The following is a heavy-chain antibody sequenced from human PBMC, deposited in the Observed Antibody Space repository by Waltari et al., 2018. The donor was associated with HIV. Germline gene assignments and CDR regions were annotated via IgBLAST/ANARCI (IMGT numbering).Heavy chain of an antibody. D-gene: IGHD2-15*01. CDR3: ARDRFCNGNGCSPSDAFDV. Sequence: QLRLQESGSGLLKPSQTLSLTCNVSGGSVGSSGFSWSWIRQSPGKGLEWIGYIYYTGSTYYNPSLKSRVNISLDRSKNQFSLRLSYVSAADTAVYYCARDRFCNGNGCSPSDAFDVWGQGRMVTVSS. J-gene: IGHJ3*01. V-gene: IGHV4-30-2*06. CDR2: IYYTGST. CDR1: GGSVGSSGFS.